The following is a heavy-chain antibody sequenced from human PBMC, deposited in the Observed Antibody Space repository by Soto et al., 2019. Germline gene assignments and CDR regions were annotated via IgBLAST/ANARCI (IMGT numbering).Heavy chain of an antibody. V-gene: IGHV1-69*06. CDR3: ARDNPRIEYYYYGMDV. J-gene: IGHJ6*02. Sequence: GASVKVSCKASGGTFSSYAISWVRQAPGQGLEWMGGIIPIFGTANYAQKFQGRVTITADKSTSTAYMELSSLRSEDTAVHYCARDNPRIEYYYYGMDVWGQGTTVTVS. CDR2: IIPIFGTA. CDR1: GGTFSSYA.